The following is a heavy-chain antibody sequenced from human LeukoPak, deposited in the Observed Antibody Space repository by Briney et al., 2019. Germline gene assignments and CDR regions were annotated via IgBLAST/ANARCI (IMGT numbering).Heavy chain of an antibody. J-gene: IGHJ4*02. CDR3: ASFYYYDSSGYYQSDY. Sequence: GESLRLSCAASGFTFSSYSMNWVRQAPGKGLEWVSYISSSSSTIYYADSVKGRFTISRDNAKNSLYLQMNSLRAEDTAVYYCASFYYYDSSGYYQSDYWGQGTLVTVSS. D-gene: IGHD3-22*01. CDR2: ISSSSSTI. V-gene: IGHV3-48*01. CDR1: GFTFSSYS.